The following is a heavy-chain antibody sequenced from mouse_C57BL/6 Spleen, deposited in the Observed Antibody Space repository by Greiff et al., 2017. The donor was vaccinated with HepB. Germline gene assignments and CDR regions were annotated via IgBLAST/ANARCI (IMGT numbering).Heavy chain of an antibody. J-gene: IGHJ1*03. V-gene: IGHV1-81*01. D-gene: IGHD1-1*01. CDR2: IYPRSGNT. Sequence: QVQLQQSGAELARPGASVKLSCKASGYTFTSYGISWVKQRTGQGLEWIGEIYPRSGNTYYNEKFKGKATLTADKSSSTAYMELRSLTSEDSAVYFCARRDSYCSSLSYWYFDVWGTGTTVTVSS. CDR3: ARRDSYCSSLSYWYFDV. CDR1: GYTFTSYG.